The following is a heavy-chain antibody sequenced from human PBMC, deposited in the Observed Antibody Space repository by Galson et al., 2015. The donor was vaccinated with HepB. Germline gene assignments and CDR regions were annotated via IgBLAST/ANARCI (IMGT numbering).Heavy chain of an antibody. Sequence: ETLSLTCSVSSGSMKSYYWSWIRQPPGKRLEWISYVTYSGSAKYNPSLESRLTTSIDTSKNQFSLNLRSVRAADPAMYFCARTTPPSNRAWPYFDSWGQGILVTVSS. CDR1: SGSMKSYY. CDR2: VTYSGSA. D-gene: IGHD1-14*01. V-gene: IGHV4-59*08. J-gene: IGHJ4*02. CDR3: ARTTPPSNRAWPYFDS.